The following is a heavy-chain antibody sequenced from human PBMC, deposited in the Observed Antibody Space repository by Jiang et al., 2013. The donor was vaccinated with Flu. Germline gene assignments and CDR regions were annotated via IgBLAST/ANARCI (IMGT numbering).Heavy chain of an antibody. J-gene: IGHJ4*02. CDR1: GFTFSSYG. CDR2: IRYDGSNK. V-gene: IGHV3-30*02. D-gene: IGHD3-10*01. CDR3: AKDGYYYGSGSYYNY. Sequence: ESGGGVVQPGGSLRLSCAASGFTFSSYGMHWVRQAPGKGLEWVAFIRYDGSNKYYADSVKGRFTISRDNSKNTLYLQMNSLRAEDTAVYYCAKDGYYYGSGSYYNYWGQGTLVTVSS.